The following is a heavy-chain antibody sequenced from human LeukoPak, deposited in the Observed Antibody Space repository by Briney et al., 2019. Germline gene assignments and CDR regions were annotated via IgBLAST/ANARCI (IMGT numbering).Heavy chain of an antibody. V-gene: IGHV1-18*01. CDR1: GYTFTSYG. Sequence: GASVKVSCKASGYTFTSYGISWVRQAPGQGLEWMGWISGYNGKTNYAQKVQGRVTMTTDTSTSTAYMELRSLRSDDTAVYYCARVRVVLSEIDYWGQGTLVTVSS. D-gene: IGHD3-16*02. J-gene: IGHJ4*02. CDR3: ARVRVVLSEIDY. CDR2: ISGYNGKT.